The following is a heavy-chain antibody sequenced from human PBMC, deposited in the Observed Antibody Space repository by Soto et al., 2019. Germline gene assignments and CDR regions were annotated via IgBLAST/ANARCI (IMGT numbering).Heavy chain of an antibody. CDR2: TYYRSKWYN. J-gene: IGHJ6*02. CDR1: GDSVSSNSAA. V-gene: IGHV6-1*01. D-gene: IGHD3-22*01. CDR3: AREGYYYDSSGYYLRSYYGMDV. Sequence: SQTLSLTCVISGDSVSSNSAAWNWIRQSPSRGLEWLGRTYYRSKWYNDYAVSVKSRITINPDTSKNQFPLQLNSVTPEDTAVYYCAREGYYYDSSGYYLRSYYGMDVWGQGTTVTVSS.